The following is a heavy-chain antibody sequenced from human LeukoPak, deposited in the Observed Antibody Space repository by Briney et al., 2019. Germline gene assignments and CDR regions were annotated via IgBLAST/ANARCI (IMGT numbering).Heavy chain of an antibody. V-gene: IGHV3-53*01. J-gene: IGHJ6*03. CDR2: IYSGGST. Sequence: RGSLRLSCAASGFSVSSNYMSWVRQAPGKGLEWVSVIYSGGSTYYADSVKGRFTISRDNSKNTLYLQMNSLRAEDTAVYYCARDGVKYNLPYYMDVWGKGTTVTVSS. CDR3: ARDGVKYNLPYYMDV. D-gene: IGHD1-14*01. CDR1: GFSVSSNY.